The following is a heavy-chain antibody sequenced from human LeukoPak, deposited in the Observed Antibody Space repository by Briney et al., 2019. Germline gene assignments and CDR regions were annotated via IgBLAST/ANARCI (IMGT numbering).Heavy chain of an antibody. Sequence: GASVRVSCKPSGITFTNYYIHWVRQAPGQRLEWLGVISPSGRSTNSAQRFRDRITMTRNMSTTTVYMDLSSLTSEDTAVYHCMRSGRVGLFDYWGQGTLVSVSS. CDR3: MRSGRVGLFDY. CDR1: GITFTNYY. D-gene: IGHD1-26*01. J-gene: IGHJ4*02. V-gene: IGHV1-46*01. CDR2: ISPSGRST.